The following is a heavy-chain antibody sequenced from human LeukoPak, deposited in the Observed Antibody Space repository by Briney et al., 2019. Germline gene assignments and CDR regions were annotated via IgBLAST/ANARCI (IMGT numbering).Heavy chain of an antibody. J-gene: IGHJ6*02. Sequence: SVKVSCKASGYTFTSYDINWVRQATGQGLEWMGWITPFNGNTNYAQKFQDRVTITRDRSMSTAYMELSSLRSEDTAMYYCASWGTYSSSWYNGMDVWGQGTTVTVSS. D-gene: IGHD6-13*01. V-gene: IGHV1-45*02. CDR1: GYTFTSYD. CDR2: ITPFNGNT. CDR3: ASWGTYSSSWYNGMDV.